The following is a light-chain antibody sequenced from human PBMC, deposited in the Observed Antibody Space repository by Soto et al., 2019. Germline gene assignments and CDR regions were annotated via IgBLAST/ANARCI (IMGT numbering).Light chain of an antibody. V-gene: IGKV1-5*01. CDR1: QSIGNW. Sequence: GERVTITCRASQSIGNWLAWYQQKPGKAPNLLIYDASSLESGVPSRFSGSGSGTEFTLTITSLQPDDFATYYCQQYNSYSPETFGQGTKVDIK. J-gene: IGKJ1*01. CDR3: QQYNSYSPET. CDR2: DAS.